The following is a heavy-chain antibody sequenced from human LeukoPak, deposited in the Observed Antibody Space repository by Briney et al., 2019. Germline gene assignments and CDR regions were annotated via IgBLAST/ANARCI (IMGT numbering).Heavy chain of an antibody. CDR3: AKHYGDYVGFFDY. D-gene: IGHD4-17*01. V-gene: IGHV5-10-1*01. CDR2: IDPSDSYT. J-gene: IGHJ4*02. CDR1: GYSFTNYW. Sequence: GESLKISCKGSGYSFTNYWISWVRQMSGKGLEWMGTIDPSDSYTNYRPSFQGHVTNSADKSISTAYLQWSSLKASDTAMYYCAKHYGDYVGFFDYWGQGTLVTVSS.